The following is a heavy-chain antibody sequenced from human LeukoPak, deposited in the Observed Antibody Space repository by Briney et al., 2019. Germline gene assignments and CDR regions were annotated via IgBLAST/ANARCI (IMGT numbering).Heavy chain of an antibody. CDR2: IWYDGSNK. Sequence: PGGSLRLSCAASGFTFNNYGMHWVRQAPGRGLEWVAVIWYDGSNKCYADSVKGRLTISRDDSKNTVYLQMNSLRTEDTAVYYCARDNTDALDIWGQGTMVSVSS. J-gene: IGHJ3*02. CDR1: GFTFNNYG. CDR3: ARDNTDALDI. V-gene: IGHV3-33*01.